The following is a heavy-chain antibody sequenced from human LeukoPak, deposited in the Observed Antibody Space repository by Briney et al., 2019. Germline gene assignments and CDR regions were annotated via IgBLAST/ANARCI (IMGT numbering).Heavy chain of an antibody. Sequence: PGGSLRLSCAASEFTFSSYSMNWVRQAPGKGLEWVSYISSSSSTIYYSDSVKGRFTISRDNAKNSLYLQMNSLRDEDTAVYYCARAYSSGWYYFDYWGQGTLVTVSS. V-gene: IGHV3-48*02. CDR3: ARAYSSGWYYFDY. CDR2: ISSSSSTI. CDR1: EFTFSSYS. D-gene: IGHD6-19*01. J-gene: IGHJ4*02.